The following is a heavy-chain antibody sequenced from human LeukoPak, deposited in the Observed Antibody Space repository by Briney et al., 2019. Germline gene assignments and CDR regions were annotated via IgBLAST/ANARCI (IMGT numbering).Heavy chain of an antibody. J-gene: IGHJ4*02. D-gene: IGHD3-22*01. CDR2: IYTSGNT. V-gene: IGHV3-53*01. Sequence: HPGGSLRLSCAASGFTFSRSYISWVRQAPGKGLEWVSVIYTSGNTYYADSVKGRFTISRDNSKNTLYLQMSSLRAEDTAVYYCARAPFYFDSSNYPYFDYWGQGTLVTVSS. CDR3: ARAPFYFDSSNYPYFDY. CDR1: GFTFSRSY.